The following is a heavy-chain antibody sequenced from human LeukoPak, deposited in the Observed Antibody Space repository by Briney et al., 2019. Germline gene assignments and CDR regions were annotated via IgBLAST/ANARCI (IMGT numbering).Heavy chain of an antibody. Sequence: GGSLRLSCAASGFTFSSYAMSWVRQAPGKGLEWVSSISSSGGSTYYADSVKGRFTISRDNSKNTLSLQMNSLRAEDTAVYYCVRAPQTHSSGYYDYWGQGTLVTVSS. J-gene: IGHJ4*02. CDR1: GFTFSSYA. D-gene: IGHD3-22*01. CDR2: ISSSGGST. CDR3: VRAPQTHSSGYYDY. V-gene: IGHV3-23*01.